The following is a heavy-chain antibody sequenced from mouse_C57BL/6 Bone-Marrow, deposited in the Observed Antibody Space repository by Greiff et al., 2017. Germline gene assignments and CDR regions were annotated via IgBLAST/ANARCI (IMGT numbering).Heavy chain of an antibody. V-gene: IGHV5-6*01. D-gene: IGHD1-2*01. CDR2: ISSGGSYT. J-gene: IGHJ3*01. Sequence: EVPVVESGGDLVKPGGSLKLSCAASGFTFSSYGMSWVRQTPDKRLEWVATISSGGSYTYYPASVKGRFTISRDNAKNTLYLQMSSLKSEDTARYYCARWYGPFAYWGQGTLVTVSA. CDR3: ARWYGPFAY. CDR1: GFTFSSYG.